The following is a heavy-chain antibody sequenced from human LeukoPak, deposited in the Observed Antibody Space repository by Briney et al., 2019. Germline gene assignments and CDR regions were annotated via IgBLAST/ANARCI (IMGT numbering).Heavy chain of an antibody. Sequence: GGSLRLSCAASGFTFSNYAMSWVRQAPGKGLEWVSAISGGGGSTYYTDSVKGRFTISRDDSKNMLYLQMNSLRAEDTAVYYCAKDLYGYGDYDYWGQGTLVTVSS. CDR1: GFTFSNYA. CDR2: ISGGGGST. J-gene: IGHJ4*02. V-gene: IGHV3-23*01. D-gene: IGHD4-17*01. CDR3: AKDLYGYGDYDY.